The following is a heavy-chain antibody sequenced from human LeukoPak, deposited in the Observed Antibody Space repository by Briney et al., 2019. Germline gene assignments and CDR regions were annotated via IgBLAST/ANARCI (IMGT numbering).Heavy chain of an antibody. CDR3: AKNSGWRIRGVSDY. CDR1: GFTFSSYA. D-gene: IGHD3-10*01. V-gene: IGHV3-23*01. J-gene: IGHJ4*02. CDR2: ISGSGDST. Sequence: GGSLRLSCAASGFTFSSYAMNWVRQAPGKGLEWVSAISGSGDSTYYADSVKGRFTISRDNSKNTLYLQMNSLRAEDTAVYYCAKNSGWRIRGVSDYWGRGTLVTVSS.